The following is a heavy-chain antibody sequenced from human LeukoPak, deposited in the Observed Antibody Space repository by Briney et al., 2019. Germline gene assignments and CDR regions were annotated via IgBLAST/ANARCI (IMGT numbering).Heavy chain of an antibody. Sequence: PSETLSLTCAVYGGSFSGYYWSWIRQPPGKGLEWIGEINHSGSTNYNPSLKSPVTISVDTSQNQFSLKLSSVTAADTAVYYCARWPNPRLGRDGYNGYWGQGTLVTVSS. CDR1: GGSFSGYY. V-gene: IGHV4-34*01. D-gene: IGHD5-24*01. J-gene: IGHJ4*02. CDR2: INHSGST. CDR3: ARWPNPRLGRDGYNGY.